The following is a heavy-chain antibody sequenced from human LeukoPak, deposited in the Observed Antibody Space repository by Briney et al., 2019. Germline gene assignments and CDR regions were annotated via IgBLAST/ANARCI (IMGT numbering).Heavy chain of an antibody. D-gene: IGHD3-22*01. CDR2: ISSSGST. V-gene: IGHV4-61*02. J-gene: IGHJ3*02. CDR1: GDYISSGDYC. CDR3: ARGPYSYDSSGAVDI. Sequence: SETLSLTCTVSGDYISSGDYCWSWLRQPAGKGLEWIARISSSGSTNYHPSLKSQVTISVDTSKHHLSLQLSALTPPHTALSFCARGPYSYDSSGAVDICGQGKRVTVSS.